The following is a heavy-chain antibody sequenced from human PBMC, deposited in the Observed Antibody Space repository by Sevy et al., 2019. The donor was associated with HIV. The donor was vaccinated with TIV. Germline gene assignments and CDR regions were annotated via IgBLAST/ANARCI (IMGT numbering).Heavy chain of an antibody. CDR3: ARDSGEKYCSGGSCYSDQSYYYMDV. Sequence: SETLSFTCTVSGGSISSGSYYWSWIRQPAGKGLEWIGRIYTSGSTNYNPSLKSRVTISVDTSKNQFSLKLSSVTAADTAVYYCARDSGEKYCSGGSCYSDQSYYYMDVWGKGTTVTVSS. CDR1: GGSISSGSYY. CDR2: IYTSGST. J-gene: IGHJ6*03. D-gene: IGHD2-15*01. V-gene: IGHV4-61*02.